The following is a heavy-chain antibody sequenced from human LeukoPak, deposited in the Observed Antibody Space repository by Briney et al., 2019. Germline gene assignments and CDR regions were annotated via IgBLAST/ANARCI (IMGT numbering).Heavy chain of an antibody. Sequence: GGSLRLSCAASGFTFSSYAMSWVRQAPGKGLEWVSAISGSGGSTYYTDSVKGRFTISRDNSKNTLYLQMNSLRAEDTAVYYCAKDPTYCSGGSCYSGDYWGQGTLVTVSS. V-gene: IGHV3-23*01. J-gene: IGHJ4*02. CDR1: GFTFSSYA. D-gene: IGHD2-15*01. CDR2: ISGSGGST. CDR3: AKDPTYCSGGSCYSGDY.